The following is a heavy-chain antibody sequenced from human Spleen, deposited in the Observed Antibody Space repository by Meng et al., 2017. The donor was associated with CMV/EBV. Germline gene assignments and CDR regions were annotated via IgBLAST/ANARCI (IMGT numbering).Heavy chain of an antibody. CDR3: ARAYCGGDCYSGFDY. CDR1: GASISNSHW. CDR2: IFDSGIT. V-gene: IGHV4-4*02. J-gene: IGHJ4*02. D-gene: IGHD2-21*01. Sequence: VSGASISNSHWWSWVRQPPGKGLEWIGEIFDSGITNYNPSLKSRLTISEDKSHNQFSLKLNSVTAADTAVYYCARAYCGGDCYSGFDYWGQGILVTVPQ.